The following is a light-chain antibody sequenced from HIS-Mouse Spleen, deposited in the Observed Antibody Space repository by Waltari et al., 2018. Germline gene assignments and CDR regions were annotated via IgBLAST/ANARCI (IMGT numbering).Light chain of an antibody. CDR2: EDS. CDR3: YSTDSSGNHRV. J-gene: IGLJ2*01. V-gene: IGLV3-10*01. CDR1: ALPKKY. Sequence: SYELPQPPSVSVSPGQTARITCSGDALPKKYAYWYQQKSGQAPVLAIYEDSKRPSGIPERFSGSSSGTMATLTISGAQVEDEADYYCYSTDSSGNHRVFGGGTKLTVL.